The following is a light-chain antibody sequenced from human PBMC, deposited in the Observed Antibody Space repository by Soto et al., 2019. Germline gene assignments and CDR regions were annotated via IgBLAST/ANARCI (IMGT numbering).Light chain of an antibody. CDR2: GAS. J-gene: IGKJ4*01. V-gene: IGKV3-20*01. CDR3: QQYGSSPPLS. Sequence: EIVLTQSPGTLSLSPGERATLSFRASQSVTSSYLAWYQQKPGQAPRLLIYGASNRATGIPDRFSGSGSGTDFTLTISRLEPEDFAVYYCQQYGSSPPLSFGGGTKVEIK. CDR1: QSVTSSY.